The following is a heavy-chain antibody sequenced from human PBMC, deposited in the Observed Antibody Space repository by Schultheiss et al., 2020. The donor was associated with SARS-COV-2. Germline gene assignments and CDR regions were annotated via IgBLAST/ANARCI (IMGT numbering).Heavy chain of an antibody. V-gene: IGHV3-66*03. CDR2: IYSCGST. Sequence: ESLKISCAASGFTVSSNYMSWVRQAPGKGLEWVSVIYSCGSTYYADSVKGRFTISRDNSKNTLYLQMNSLRAEDTAVYYCARDHFRAQQLVPGPPPGYWGQGTLVTVSS. J-gene: IGHJ4*02. D-gene: IGHD6-6*01. CDR3: ARDHFRAQQLVPGPPPGY. CDR1: GFTVSSNY.